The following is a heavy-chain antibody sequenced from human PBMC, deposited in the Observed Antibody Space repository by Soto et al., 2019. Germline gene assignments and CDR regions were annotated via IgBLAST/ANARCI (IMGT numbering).Heavy chain of an antibody. CDR2: INAGNGNT. Sequence: QVQLVQCGAEVKKPGASVKVSCKASGYPYTSYAMHWVRQAPGQRLEWMGWINAGNGNTKYSQKFQGRVTITKDTAASSAYMELSSLRSEDTAVYYCARDVAAAAPWGQGTLVTVSS. CDR3: ARDVAAAAP. V-gene: IGHV1-3*01. CDR1: GYPYTSYA. D-gene: IGHD6-13*01. J-gene: IGHJ5*02.